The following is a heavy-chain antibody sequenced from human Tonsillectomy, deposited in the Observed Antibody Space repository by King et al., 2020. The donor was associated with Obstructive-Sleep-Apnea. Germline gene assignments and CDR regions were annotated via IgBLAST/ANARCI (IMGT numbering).Heavy chain of an antibody. Sequence: LQLQESGPGLVKPSETLSLTCTVSGGSISIYYWSWIRQPPGKGLEWIGYIYYSGSTNYNPSLKSRVTISVDTSKNQFSLKLSSVTAADTAVYYCARSRAAFDIWGQGTMVTVSS. CDR2: IYYSGST. J-gene: IGHJ3*02. CDR3: ARSRAAFDI. D-gene: IGHD3-10*01. V-gene: IGHV4-59*08. CDR1: GGSISIYY.